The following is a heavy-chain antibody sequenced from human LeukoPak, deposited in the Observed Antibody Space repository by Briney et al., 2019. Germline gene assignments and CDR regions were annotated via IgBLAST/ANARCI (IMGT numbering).Heavy chain of an antibody. J-gene: IGHJ2*01. V-gene: IGHV3-48*01. CDR1: GFTFSTYN. CDR2: ISSGSEII. Sequence: PGGSLRLSCVASGFTFSTYNMNWVRQAPGKGLEWVSFISSGSEIIYYADSVKGRFTISRDNSKNTLYLQMNNLRAEDTAVYYCAKGWYLDLWGRGTLVTVSS. CDR3: AKGWYLDL.